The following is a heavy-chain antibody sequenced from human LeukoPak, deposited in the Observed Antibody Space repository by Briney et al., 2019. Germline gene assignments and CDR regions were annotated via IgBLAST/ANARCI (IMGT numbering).Heavy chain of an antibody. Sequence: GASAKVSPKSSGHTFTSYGTNWVPHAPGQRLEWMGWISVYNGNTYYAQKFQGRITMTTDTSTSTAYMDLRSLRSDDTAVYYCASAQEIAVAGSFFDYWGQGTLVTVSS. J-gene: IGHJ4*02. D-gene: IGHD6-19*01. V-gene: IGHV1-18*01. CDR2: ISVYNGNT. CDR3: ASAQEIAVAGSFFDY. CDR1: GHTFTSYG.